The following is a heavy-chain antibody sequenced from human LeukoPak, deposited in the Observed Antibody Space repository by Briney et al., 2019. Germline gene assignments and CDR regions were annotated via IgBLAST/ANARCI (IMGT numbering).Heavy chain of an antibody. CDR2: INHSGST. CDR1: GGSFSGYY. CDR3: ARGPHRRRTIVVVPAAIQNWFDP. V-gene: IGHV4-34*01. J-gene: IGHJ5*02. D-gene: IGHD2-2*01. Sequence: PSETLSLTCAVYGGSFSGYYWSWIRQPPGKGLEWIGEINHSGSTNYNPSLKSRVTISVDTSKNQFSLKLSSVTAADTAVYYCARGPHRRRTIVVVPAAIQNWFDPWGQGTLVTVSS.